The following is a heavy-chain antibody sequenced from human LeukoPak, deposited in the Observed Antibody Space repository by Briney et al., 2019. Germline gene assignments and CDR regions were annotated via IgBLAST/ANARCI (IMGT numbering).Heavy chain of an antibody. J-gene: IGHJ6*02. V-gene: IGHV3-48*04. CDR2: ISSSSSTI. CDR3: ARDNYGSGRADYYYGMDV. D-gene: IGHD3-10*01. Sequence: GGSLRLSCAASGFTFSSYSMNWVRQAPGKGLEWVSYISSSSSTIYYADSVKGRFTISRDNAKNSLYLQMNSLRAEDTAVYYCARDNYGSGRADYYYGMDVWGQGTTVTVSS. CDR1: GFTFSSYS.